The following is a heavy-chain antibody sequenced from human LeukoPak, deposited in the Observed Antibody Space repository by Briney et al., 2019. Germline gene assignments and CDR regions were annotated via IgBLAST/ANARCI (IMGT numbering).Heavy chain of an antibody. CDR1: GFTFSSYG. V-gene: IGHV3-30*02. Sequence: GGSLRLYCAASGFTFSSYGMHWVRQAPGKGLEWVAFIRYDGSNKYYADSVKGRFTISRDNSKNTLYLQMNSLRAEDTAVYHCAKGRRYNILTGYDVSEVDPWGQGTLVTVSS. J-gene: IGHJ5*02. CDR3: AKGRRYNILTGYDVSEVDP. CDR2: IRYDGSNK. D-gene: IGHD3-9*01.